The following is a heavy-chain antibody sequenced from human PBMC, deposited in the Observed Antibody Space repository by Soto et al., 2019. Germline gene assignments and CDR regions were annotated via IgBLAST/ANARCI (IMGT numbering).Heavy chain of an antibody. CDR1: GGTFSSYA. Sequence: SVKVSCKASGGTFSSYAISWVRQAPGRGLEWMGGIIPIFGTANYAQKFQGRVTITADESTSTAYMELSSLRSEDTAVYYCARVSVQLWLLDYWGQGTLVTVSS. CDR2: IIPIFGTA. D-gene: IGHD5-18*01. J-gene: IGHJ4*02. V-gene: IGHV1-69*13. CDR3: ARVSVQLWLLDY.